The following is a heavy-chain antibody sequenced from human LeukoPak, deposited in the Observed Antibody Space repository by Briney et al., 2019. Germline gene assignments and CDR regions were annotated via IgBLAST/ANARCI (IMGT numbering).Heavy chain of an antibody. CDR2: IGTITGTT. CDR3: AGQWELRVH. V-gene: IGHV3-48*03. D-gene: IGHD1-26*01. Sequence: GGSLRLSCAASGFTFGSYEMNWVRQAPGKGLEWISYIGTITGTTYYADSVKGRFTVSRDDAKSSLYLQMNSLRAEDTAVYYCAGQWELRVHWGQGTLVTVSS. CDR1: GFTFGSYE. J-gene: IGHJ4*02.